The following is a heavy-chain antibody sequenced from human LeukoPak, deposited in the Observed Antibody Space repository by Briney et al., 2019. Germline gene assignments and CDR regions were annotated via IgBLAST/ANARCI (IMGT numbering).Heavy chain of an antibody. V-gene: IGHV4-31*03. CDR3: ARAARGNGTLWNYYYYMDV. D-gene: IGHD5-18*01. CDR1: GGSISSGGYY. J-gene: IGHJ6*03. CDR2: IYYSGST. Sequence: SETLSLTCTVSGGSISSGGYYWSWIRQHPGKGLEWIGYIYYSGSTYHNPSLKSRVTISVDTYKNQFSLKLSSVTAADTAVYYCARAARGNGTLWNYYYYMDVWGKGTTVTVSS.